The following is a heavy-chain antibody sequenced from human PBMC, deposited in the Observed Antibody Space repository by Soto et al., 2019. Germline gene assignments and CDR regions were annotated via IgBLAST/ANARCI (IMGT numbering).Heavy chain of an antibody. J-gene: IGHJ6*02. CDR2: IYYSGST. CDR1: GGSISSGDYY. CDR3: AREWRGSRNYYGMDV. V-gene: IGHV4-30-4*01. Sequence: QVQLQESGPGLVKPSQTLSLTCTVSGGSISSGDYYWSWISQPPGKGLEWIGYIYYSGSTYYNQSLKSRVTISVDTSKNQFSLKLSSVTAADTAVYYCAREWRGSRNYYGMDVWGQGTTVTVSS. D-gene: IGHD3-3*01.